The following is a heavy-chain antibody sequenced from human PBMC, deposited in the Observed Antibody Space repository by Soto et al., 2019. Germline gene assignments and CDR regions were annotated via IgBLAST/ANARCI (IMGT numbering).Heavy chain of an antibody. CDR2: IYSSGST. CDR3: ARFVRSCSGTTCYTRADV. Sequence: QVQLQESGPGLVKPSETLSLTCTVSGCSVSSDTHYWSWNRQPPGKRLEWIGFIYSSGSTNYNPSLKSRVTMSVDTSKNQFSLKLRSVIVADTAVYHCARFVRSCSGTTCYTRADVWGQGTTVTVSS. J-gene: IGHJ6*02. V-gene: IGHV4-61*01. CDR1: GCSVSSDTHY. D-gene: IGHD2-2*02.